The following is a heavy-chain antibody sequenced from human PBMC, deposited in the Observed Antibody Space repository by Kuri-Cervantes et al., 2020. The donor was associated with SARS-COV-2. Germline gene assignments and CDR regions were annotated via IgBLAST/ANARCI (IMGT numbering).Heavy chain of an antibody. D-gene: IGHD6-13*01. J-gene: IGHJ6*03. CDR2: IRSKANSYAT. Sequence: GESLKISCAASGFTFSGSAMHWVRQASGKGLEWVGRIRSKANSYATAYAASVKGRFTISRDDSKNTAYLQMNSLKTEDTAVYYCARASRLAAPYNYFYYYLDGWGKGTTVTVSS. CDR1: GFTFSGSA. V-gene: IGHV3-73*01. CDR3: ARASRLAAPYNYFYYYLDG.